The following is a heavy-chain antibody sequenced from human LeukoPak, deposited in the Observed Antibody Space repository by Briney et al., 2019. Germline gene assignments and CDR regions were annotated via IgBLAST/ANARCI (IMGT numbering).Heavy chain of an antibody. D-gene: IGHD3-3*01. CDR1: GGXXSXSSYX. J-gene: IGHJ4*02. CDR2: IYYSGST. Sequence: PSETLSLTCTVSGGXXSXSSYXWGXXRQPPXKGLEWIGSIYYSGSTYYNPSLKSRVTISVDTSKNQFSLKLSSVTAADTAVYYCARPYDFWGQGTLVTVSS. V-gene: IGHV4-39*01. CDR3: ARPYDF.